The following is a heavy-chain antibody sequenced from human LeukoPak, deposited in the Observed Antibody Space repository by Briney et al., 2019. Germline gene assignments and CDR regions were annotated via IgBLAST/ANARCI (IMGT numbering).Heavy chain of an antibody. D-gene: IGHD6-13*01. CDR3: ARRADSSWSFDY. CDR2: IYPGDSDT. V-gene: IGHV5-51*01. CDR1: GYSFTTNW. J-gene: IGHJ4*02. Sequence: LGESLKISCKGSGYSFTTNWIGWVRQMPGKGLEWMGIIYPGDSDTRYSPSFQGQVTISADKSISTAYLQWSSLKASDIATYYCARRADSSWSFDYWGQGTLVTVSS.